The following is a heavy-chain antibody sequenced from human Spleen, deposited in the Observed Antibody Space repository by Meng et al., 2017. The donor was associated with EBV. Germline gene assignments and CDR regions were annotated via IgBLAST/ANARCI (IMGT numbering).Heavy chain of an antibody. D-gene: IGHD3-10*01. Sequence: LRLQESGSGLVKPSETLSLTVDVSGGAITTGGYAWSWIRHPPGKGLEWIGYIYHDGSAYYNPSLRSRVTISEDRSKNQFSLKLSSVTAADTAVYYCASESGRGFTPDYWGQGTLVTVSS. CDR1: GGAITTGGYA. CDR2: IYHDGSA. CDR3: ASESGRGFTPDY. J-gene: IGHJ4*02. V-gene: IGHV4-30-2*01.